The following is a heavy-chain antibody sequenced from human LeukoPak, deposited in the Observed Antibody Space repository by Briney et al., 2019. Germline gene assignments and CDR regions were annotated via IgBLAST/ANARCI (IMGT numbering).Heavy chain of an antibody. J-gene: IGHJ4*02. D-gene: IGHD4-23*01. CDR2: IFGNRKRV. CDR1: GPYIQDYD. Sequence: GKSLRLSCKASGPYIQDYDMHWVRQAPGKGLEWVSGIFGNRKRVDYADSVKGRFTVSRDNAKNSLYLQMNNLRLEDTALYYCIKETSAGGLDYWGQGTLVTVSS. V-gene: IGHV3-9*01. CDR3: IKETSAGGLDY.